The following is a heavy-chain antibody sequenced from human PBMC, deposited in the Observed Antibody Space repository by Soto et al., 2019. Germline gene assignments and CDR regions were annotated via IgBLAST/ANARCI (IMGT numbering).Heavy chain of an antibody. D-gene: IGHD1-26*01. V-gene: IGHV1-2*04. CDR3: ARDIVGATKEVWFDP. J-gene: IGHJ5*02. CDR2: INPNSGGT. Sequence: GPSVKVSCKASGYTFTGYYMHWVRQAPGQGLEWMGWINPNSGGTNYAQKFQGWVTMTRDTSISTAYMELSRLRSDDTAVYYCARDIVGATKEVWFDPWGQGTLVTVSS. CDR1: GYTFTGYY.